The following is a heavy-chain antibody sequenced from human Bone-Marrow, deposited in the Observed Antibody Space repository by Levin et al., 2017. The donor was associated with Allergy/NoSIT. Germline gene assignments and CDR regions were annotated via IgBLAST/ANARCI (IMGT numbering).Heavy chain of an antibody. CDR1: GFPFSTYA. V-gene: IGHV3-30-3*01. D-gene: IGHD3-22*01. J-gene: IGHJ4*02. Sequence: HPGESLKISCAASGFPFSTYAMHWVRQAPDKGLEWVAAISYDGTNKDYADSVKGRFSLSRDNSKNTLYLEMSSLRADDTGVYYCARIIGSGYYDSSGYFTASDFDYWGQGTLVIVSS. CDR2: ISYDGTNK. CDR3: ARIIGSGYYDSSGYFTASDFDY.